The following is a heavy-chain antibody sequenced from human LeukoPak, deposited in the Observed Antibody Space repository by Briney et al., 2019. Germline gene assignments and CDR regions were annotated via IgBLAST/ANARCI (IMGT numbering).Heavy chain of an antibody. Sequence: ASVKVSCKASGYTFTGYYMHGLRQAPGQGLEWMGWINPNSGCTNYAQKLQGRVTMTRDTSISTAYMELSRLRSDDTAVYYCASPLVDIVGSPPLGYSGQRNLVTASS. CDR2: INPNSGCT. CDR1: GYTFTGYY. V-gene: IGHV1-2*02. CDR3: ASPLVDIVGSPPLGY. J-gene: IGHJ4*02. D-gene: IGHD5-12*01.